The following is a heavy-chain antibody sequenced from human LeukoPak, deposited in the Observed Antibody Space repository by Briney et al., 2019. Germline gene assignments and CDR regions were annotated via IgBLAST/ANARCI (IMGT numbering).Heavy chain of an antibody. CDR2: IYYSGST. Sequence: SETLSLTCTVSGGSVSSGSYYWSWIRQPPGKGLEWIGYIYYSGSTNYNPSLKSRVTISVDTSKNQFSLKLSSVTAADTAVYYCARDTPIGQDYDFWSGYYPTYYYYYGMDVWGQGTTVTVSS. V-gene: IGHV4-61*01. J-gene: IGHJ6*02. CDR1: GGSVSSGSYY. CDR3: ARDTPIGQDYDFWSGYYPTYYYYYGMDV. D-gene: IGHD3-3*01.